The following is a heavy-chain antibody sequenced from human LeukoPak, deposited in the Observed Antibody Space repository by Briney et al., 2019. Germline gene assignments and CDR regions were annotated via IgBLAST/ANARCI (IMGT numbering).Heavy chain of an antibody. CDR2: INHSGST. J-gene: IGHJ4*02. D-gene: IGHD5-12*01. Sequence: PSETLSLTCAVYGGSFSGYYWSWIRQPPGKGLEWIGEINHSGSTNYNPSLKSRVTISVDTSKNQFSLKLSSVTAADTAVYYCARANSGYADYWGQGTLVTVSS. CDR3: ARANSGYADY. V-gene: IGHV4-34*01. CDR1: GGSFSGYY.